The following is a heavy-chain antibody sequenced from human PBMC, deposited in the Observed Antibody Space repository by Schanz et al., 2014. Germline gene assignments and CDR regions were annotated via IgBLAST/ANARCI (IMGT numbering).Heavy chain of an antibody. Sequence: VQLVQSGAEVKRPGASVTVSCKASGYDFHIYAYSWVRQAPGQGLEWMGRIIPSLGLAKYEQKFQDKVTITADTSTTTAYMELSGLRSEDTAVYYCATLDYADSVSWGQGTLVTVSS. CDR3: ATLDYADSVS. J-gene: IGHJ5*02. D-gene: IGHD4-17*01. CDR1: GYDFHIYA. CDR2: IIPSLGLA. V-gene: IGHV1-69*09.